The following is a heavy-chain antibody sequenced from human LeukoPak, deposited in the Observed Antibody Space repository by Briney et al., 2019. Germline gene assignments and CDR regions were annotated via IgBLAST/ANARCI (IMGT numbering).Heavy chain of an antibody. Sequence: SETLSLTCTVSGGSISSSSYYWGWIRQPPGKGLEWIGEINHSGSTNYNPSLKSRVTISVDTSKNQFSLKLSSVTAADTAVYYCARARVMYYDSSGYRYFDYWGQGTLVTVSS. CDR1: GGSISSSSYY. CDR2: INHSGST. J-gene: IGHJ4*02. D-gene: IGHD3-22*01. CDR3: ARARVMYYDSSGYRYFDY. V-gene: IGHV4-39*07.